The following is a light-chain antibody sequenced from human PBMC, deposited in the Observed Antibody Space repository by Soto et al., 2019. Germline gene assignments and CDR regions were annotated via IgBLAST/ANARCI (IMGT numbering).Light chain of an antibody. V-gene: IGLV2-8*01. J-gene: IGLJ1*01. CDR3: SSYAGSNIHYV. CDR1: SRDVGGYNY. Sequence: QSVLTQPPSASGSPGQSVTISCSGTSRDVGGYNYVSWYQQNPGKAPKLMIYGVSKRPSGGPDRFSGSKSGNTASLTVSGLQAEDEADYYCSSYAGSNIHYVFGTGTKLTVL. CDR2: GVS.